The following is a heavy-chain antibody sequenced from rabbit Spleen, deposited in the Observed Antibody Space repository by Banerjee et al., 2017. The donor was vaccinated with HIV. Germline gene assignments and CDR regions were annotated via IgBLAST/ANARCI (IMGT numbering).Heavy chain of an antibody. CDR1: GFDFSSGYW. CDR2: IYAGSSGST. Sequence: QEQLEESGGDLVQPEGSLTLTCKASGFDFSSGYWICWVRQAPGKGLEWIACIYAGSSGSTYYASWAKGRFTISKTSSTTVTLQMTSLTAADTATYFCASDTGSGYWVANLWGPGTLVTVS. D-gene: IGHD8-1*01. V-gene: IGHV1S45*01. J-gene: IGHJ4*01. CDR3: ASDTGSGYWVANL.